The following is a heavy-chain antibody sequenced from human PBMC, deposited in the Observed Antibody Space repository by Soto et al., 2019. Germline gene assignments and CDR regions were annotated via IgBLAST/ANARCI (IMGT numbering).Heavy chain of an antibody. V-gene: IGHV3-33*01. D-gene: IGHD2-15*01. CDR1: GFTFSSYG. CDR2: IWYDGSIK. Sequence: PGGSLRLSCAASGFTFSSYGMHWVRQAPGKGLEWVAVIWYDGSIKYYADSVKGRFTISRDNSKNTLYLQMNSLRAEDTAVYYCARDGYCSGGSCYSVPVFDYWGQGTLVTVSS. CDR3: ARDGYCSGGSCYSVPVFDY. J-gene: IGHJ4*02.